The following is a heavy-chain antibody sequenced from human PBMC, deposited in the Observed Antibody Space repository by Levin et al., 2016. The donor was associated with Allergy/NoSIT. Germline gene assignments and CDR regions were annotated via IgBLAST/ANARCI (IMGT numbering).Heavy chain of an antibody. Sequence: SETLSLTCTVSGGSISNYYWSWIRQPPGKGLEWIGYIFYSGSTNYNPSLKSRVTISIDTSNNEFSLNLISVTAADTAVYYCATGRSEHSGIFDYWGQGTLVTVSS. D-gene: IGHD3-10*01. V-gene: IGHV4-59*01. CDR1: GGSISNYY. CDR2: IFYSGST. J-gene: IGHJ4*02. CDR3: ATGRSEHSGIFDY.